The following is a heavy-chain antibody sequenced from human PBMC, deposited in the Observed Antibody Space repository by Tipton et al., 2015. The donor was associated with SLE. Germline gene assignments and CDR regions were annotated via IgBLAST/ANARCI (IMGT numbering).Heavy chain of an antibody. CDR3: ARSAGYGSNWAHFDY. CDR1: AFTFSNYD. V-gene: IGHV3-13*01. Sequence: SLRLSCVASAFTFSNYDMHWVRQGTGKGLEWVSAIGTGGDTYYAASVQGRFTISRENAKNSFYLQMSSLRAGDTAVYYCARSAGYGSNWAHFDYWGQGTLVTVSS. CDR2: IGTGGDT. J-gene: IGHJ4*02. D-gene: IGHD6-13*01.